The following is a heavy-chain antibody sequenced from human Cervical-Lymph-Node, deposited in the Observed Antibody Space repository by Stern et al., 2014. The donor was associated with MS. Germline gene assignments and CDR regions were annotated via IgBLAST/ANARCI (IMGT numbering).Heavy chain of an antibody. CDR1: GFTFSSYG. Sequence: VQLVESGGGVVQPGRSLRLSCAASGFTFSSYGMHWVRPAPGKGLEWVAVISYAGSNKYYADSVKGRFTISRDNSKNTLYLQMNSLRAEDTAVYYCAKGGTYYYDSSGYYRLDYWGQGTLVTVSS. CDR2: ISYAGSNK. CDR3: AKGGTYYYDSSGYYRLDY. V-gene: IGHV3-30*18. D-gene: IGHD3-22*01. J-gene: IGHJ4*02.